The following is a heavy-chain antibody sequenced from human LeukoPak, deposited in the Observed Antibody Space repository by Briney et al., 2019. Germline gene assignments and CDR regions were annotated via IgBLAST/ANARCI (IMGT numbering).Heavy chain of an antibody. J-gene: IGHJ4*02. CDR1: GFTFSSYA. V-gene: IGHV3-23*01. Sequence: PGGSLRLSCAVSGFTFSSYAMSWVRQAPGKGLEWVSAISGSGGSTYYADSVKGRFTISRDNSKNTLYLQMNSLRAEDTAVYYCAKAYYYDSSGYYYSDYWGQGTLVTVSS. CDR3: AKAYYYDSSGYYYSDY. D-gene: IGHD3-22*01. CDR2: ISGSGGST.